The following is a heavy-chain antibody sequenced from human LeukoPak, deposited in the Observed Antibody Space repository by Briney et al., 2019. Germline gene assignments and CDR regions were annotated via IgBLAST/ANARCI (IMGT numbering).Heavy chain of an antibody. D-gene: IGHD3-10*01. CDR1: GFTFSSYS. V-gene: IGHV3-21*01. J-gene: IGHJ4*02. CDR2: ISSSSSYI. CDR3: ARGRPMGADY. Sequence: PGGSLRRSCAASGFTFSSYSMNWVRQAPGKGLEWVSSISSSSSYIYYADSVKGRFTISRDNTKNSLYLQMNSLRAEDTAVYYCARGRPMGADYWGQGTLVTVSS.